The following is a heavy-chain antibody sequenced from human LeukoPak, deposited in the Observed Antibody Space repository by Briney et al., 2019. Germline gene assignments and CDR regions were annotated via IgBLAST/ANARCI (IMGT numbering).Heavy chain of an antibody. D-gene: IGHD6-13*01. J-gene: IGHJ6*03. V-gene: IGHV4-34*01. Sequence: PSETLSLTCAVYGGSFSGYYWSWIRQPPGKGLEWIGEINHSGSTNYNPSPKSRVTISVDTSKNQFSLKLSSVTAADTAVYYCARPSGTYYYYMDVWGKGTTVTISS. CDR1: GGSFSGYY. CDR2: INHSGST. CDR3: ARPSGTYYYYMDV.